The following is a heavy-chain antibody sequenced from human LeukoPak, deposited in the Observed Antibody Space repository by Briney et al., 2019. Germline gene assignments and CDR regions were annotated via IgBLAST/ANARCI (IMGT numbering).Heavy chain of an antibody. CDR2: IYHSGST. V-gene: IGHV4-59*04. J-gene: IGHJ4*02. CDR3: ATIFGY. D-gene: IGHD3-9*01. Sequence: PSETLSLTCTVSGDSISSYYWSWIRQPPGKGLEWIGYIYHSGSTYYNPSLKSRVTISVDRSKNQFSLKLSSVTAADTAVYYCATIFGYWGQGTLVTVSS. CDR1: GDSISSYY.